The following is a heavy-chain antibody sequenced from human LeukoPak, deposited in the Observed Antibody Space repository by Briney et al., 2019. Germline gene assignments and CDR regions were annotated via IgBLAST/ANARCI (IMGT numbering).Heavy chain of an antibody. CDR2: IWFDGSNR. V-gene: IGHV3-33*06. D-gene: IGHD3-10*02. Sequence: PGGSLRLSCEASGFTFRNYGMHWVRQAPGKGLDWVGVIWFDGSNRYYADSVKGRFTISRDNSKNILYLQMNSLRAEDTAIYYCAKRGGGTMFAFDIWGQGTMVTVSS. CDR3: AKRGGGTMFAFDI. J-gene: IGHJ3*02. CDR1: GFTFRNYG.